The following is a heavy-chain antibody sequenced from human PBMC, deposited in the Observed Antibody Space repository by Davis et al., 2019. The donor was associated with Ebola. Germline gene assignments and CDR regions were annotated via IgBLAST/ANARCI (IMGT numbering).Heavy chain of an antibody. CDR1: GFTFSSYW. D-gene: IGHD2-15*01. Sequence: GGSLRLSCAASGFTFSSYWMSWVRQAPGKGLEWVANIKQDGSEKYYVDSVKGRFTISRDNSKTTVDLQMNSLRAEDTAVYYCARGADVGYCSGGSCWYYYYGMDVWGQGTTVTVSS. V-gene: IGHV3-7*01. J-gene: IGHJ6*02. CDR3: ARGADVGYCSGGSCWYYYYGMDV. CDR2: IKQDGSEK.